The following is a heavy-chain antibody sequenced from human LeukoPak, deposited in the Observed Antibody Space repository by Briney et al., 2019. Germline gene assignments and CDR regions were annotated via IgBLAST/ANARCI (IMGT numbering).Heavy chain of an antibody. CDR1: GGSISSYY. J-gene: IGHJ6*02. V-gene: IGHV4-59*01. Sequence: SETLSLTCTISGGSISSYYWSWIRQPPGKGLEWIGYVDYRGNTNYNPSLKSRVTISIDTSKTLFSLKLNSVAAADTAVYYCARVEVGAANRQWYGMDVWGQGTTVTVSS. D-gene: IGHD2-15*01. CDR3: ARVEVGAANRQWYGMDV. CDR2: VDYRGNT.